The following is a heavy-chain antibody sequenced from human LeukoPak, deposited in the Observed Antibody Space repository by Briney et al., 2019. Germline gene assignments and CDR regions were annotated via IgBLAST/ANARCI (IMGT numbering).Heavy chain of an antibody. V-gene: IGHV3-21*01. Sequence: GGSLRLSCAASGFTFSSYSMNWVRQAPGKGLEWVSSISSSSSYIYYADSVKGRFTISRDNAKNSLYLQMNSLRAEDTAVYYCARDSGIAVASSLDYWGQGTLVTVSS. CDR3: ARDSGIAVASSLDY. J-gene: IGHJ4*02. CDR2: ISSSSSYI. CDR1: GFTFSSYS. D-gene: IGHD6-19*01.